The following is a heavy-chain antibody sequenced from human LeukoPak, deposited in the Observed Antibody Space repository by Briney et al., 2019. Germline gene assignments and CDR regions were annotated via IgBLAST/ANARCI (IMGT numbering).Heavy chain of an antibody. Sequence: GGSLRLSCAAAGFTFSSYGMQWVSQAPGKGLEWVAFIRYDGSNKYYADSVKGRFTISRDNSKNTLYLQMNSLRAEDTAVYYCASGYYDSSGLDYWGQGTLVTVSS. CDR3: ASGYYDSSGLDY. J-gene: IGHJ4*02. CDR1: GFTFSSYG. D-gene: IGHD3-22*01. V-gene: IGHV3-30*02. CDR2: IRYDGSNK.